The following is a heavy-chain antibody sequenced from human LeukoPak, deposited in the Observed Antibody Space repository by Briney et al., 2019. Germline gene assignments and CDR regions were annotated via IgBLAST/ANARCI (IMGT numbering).Heavy chain of an antibody. V-gene: IGHV3-73*01. Sequence: GGSLRLSCAASGFTFSGSAMHWVRQASGKGLEWVGRIRIKANTYATAYAASVKGRFTISRDESKNTAYLQMNSLTTEDTAVYYCTHSVWGGYFFDYWGQGTLVTVSS. CDR3: THSVWGGYFFDY. D-gene: IGHD3-3*01. CDR2: IRIKANTYAT. J-gene: IGHJ4*02. CDR1: GFTFSGSA.